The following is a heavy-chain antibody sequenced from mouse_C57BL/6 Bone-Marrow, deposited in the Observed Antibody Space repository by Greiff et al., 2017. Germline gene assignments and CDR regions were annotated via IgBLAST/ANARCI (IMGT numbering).Heavy chain of an antibody. CDR3: TVLDY. J-gene: IGHJ2*01. V-gene: IGHV1-15*01. Sequence: VKLMESGAELVRPGASVTLSCKASGYTFTDYEMHWVKQTPVHGLEWIGAIDPETGGTAYNQKFKGKAILTADKSSSTAYMELRSLTSEDSAVYYCTVLDYWGQGTTLTVSS. CDR1: GYTFTDYE. CDR2: IDPETGGT.